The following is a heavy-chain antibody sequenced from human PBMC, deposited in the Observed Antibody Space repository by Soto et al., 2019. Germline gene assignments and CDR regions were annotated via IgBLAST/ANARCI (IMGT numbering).Heavy chain of an antibody. J-gene: IGHJ4*02. D-gene: IGHD3-10*01. CDR3: ARGLRGSGRYPKAPYY. CDR1: GGSFSGYY. V-gene: IGHV4-34*01. CDR2: INHSGST. Sequence: QVQLQQWGAGLLKPSETLSLTCAVYGGSFSGYYWSWIRQPPGKGLEWIGEINHSGSTNYNPSLKSRVTISVDTSKNQFSLKLSSVTAADTAVYYCARGLRGSGRYPKAPYYWGQGTLVTVSS.